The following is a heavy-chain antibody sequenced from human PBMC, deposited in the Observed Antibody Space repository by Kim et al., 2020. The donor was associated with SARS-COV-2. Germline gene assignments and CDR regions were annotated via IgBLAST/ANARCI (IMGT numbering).Heavy chain of an antibody. V-gene: IGHV3-33*08. CDR3: ARDTIETWFGELSHYYGMDV. J-gene: IGHJ6*02. CDR1: GFTFSSYG. D-gene: IGHD3-10*01. CDR2: IWYDGSNK. Sequence: GGSLRLSCAASGFTFSSYGMHWVRQAPGKGLEWVAVIWYDGSNKYYADSVKGRFTISRDNSKNTLYLQMNSLRAEDTAVYYCARDTIETWFGELSHYYGMDVWGQGTTVTVSS.